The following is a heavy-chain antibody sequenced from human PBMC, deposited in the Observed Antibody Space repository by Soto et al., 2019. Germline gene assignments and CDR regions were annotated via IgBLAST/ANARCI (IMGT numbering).Heavy chain of an antibody. CDR3: ARGVAAAVPLFDY. J-gene: IGHJ4*02. CDR2: MYYSGST. CDR1: GGSISSGDYY. V-gene: IGHV4-30-4*01. D-gene: IGHD6-13*01. Sequence: QVQLQESGPGLVKPSQTLSLTCTVSGGSISSGDYYWSWIRQPPGKGLEWIGYMYYSGSTYYNPSLKSRVTISVETSKNQFSLKLSSVTAADTAVYYCARGVAAAVPLFDYWGQGTLVTVSS.